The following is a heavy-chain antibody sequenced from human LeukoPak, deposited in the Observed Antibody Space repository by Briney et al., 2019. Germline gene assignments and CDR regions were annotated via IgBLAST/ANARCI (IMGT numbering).Heavy chain of an antibody. V-gene: IGHV1-18*01. Sequence: ASVTVSCTTSGYIFNNFGITWVRQAPGQGLEWMGWISAFNGNTVYTQKVQGRLTLTTDTSTSTAFMELRNLKSDDTGIYYCTRDRVGGDLTGESLYWGQGTLVTVS. CDR2: ISAFNGNT. CDR1: GYIFNNFG. D-gene: IGHD1-14*01. CDR3: TRDRVGGDLTGESLY. J-gene: IGHJ4*02.